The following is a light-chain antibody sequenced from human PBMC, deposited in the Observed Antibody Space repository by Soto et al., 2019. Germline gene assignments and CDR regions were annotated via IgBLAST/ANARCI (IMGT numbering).Light chain of an antibody. V-gene: IGKV1-5*01. CDR2: DAS. J-gene: IGKJ1*01. CDR1: QSISSL. CDR3: QQYNNYWT. Sequence: DIQMTQSPSTLSASVSDRVTITCRASQSISSLLAWYQQKPGKAPKLLIYDASSLESGVPSRFSGSGSGTEFTLTISSLQPDDFATYYCQQYNNYWTFCQGTKVDIK.